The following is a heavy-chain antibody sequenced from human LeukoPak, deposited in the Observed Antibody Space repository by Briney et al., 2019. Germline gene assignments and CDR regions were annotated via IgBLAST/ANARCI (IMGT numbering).Heavy chain of an antibody. J-gene: IGHJ3*02. D-gene: IGHD3-22*01. V-gene: IGHV3-7*01. CDR1: GFTFGTYW. CDR3: APHYYDTSPYLPLGAFHI. CDR2: IKADGSGK. Sequence: GGSLRLSCAASGFTFGTYWMSWVRQAPGKGLEWVASIKADGSGKYYVDSLKGRFTISRDNAKNSLYLQMNSLRAEDTAVYYCAPHYYDTSPYLPLGAFHIWGQGAMVTVSS.